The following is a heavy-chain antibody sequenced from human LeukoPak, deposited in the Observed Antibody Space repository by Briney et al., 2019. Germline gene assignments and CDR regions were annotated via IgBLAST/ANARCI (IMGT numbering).Heavy chain of an antibody. Sequence: PGGSLRLSCAASGFTFSSYEMNWVRQAPGKGLEWVSYISSSGSTIYYADSVKGRFTISRDNAKNSLYLQMNSLRAEDTAVYYCARDYGDYELGYWGQGTLVTVSS. V-gene: IGHV3-48*03. J-gene: IGHJ4*02. CDR1: GFTFSSYE. D-gene: IGHD4-17*01. CDR3: ARDYGDYELGY. CDR2: ISSSGSTI.